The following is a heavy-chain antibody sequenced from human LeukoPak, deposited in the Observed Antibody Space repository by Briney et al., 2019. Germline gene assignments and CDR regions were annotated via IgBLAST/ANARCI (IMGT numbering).Heavy chain of an antibody. CDR2: IHYSGTT. D-gene: IGHD6-13*01. J-gene: IGHJ4*02. CDR1: GGSISSNSYY. Sequence: SETLSLTCTDSGGSISSNSYYWGWIRQPPGKGLEWIGSIHYSGTTYYNPSLKSRVTISTDTSKNQFSLRLSSVTAADTAVYYCARPRAYSSSWYYFDHWGQGTRITVSS. V-gene: IGHV4-39*01. CDR3: ARPRAYSSSWYYFDH.